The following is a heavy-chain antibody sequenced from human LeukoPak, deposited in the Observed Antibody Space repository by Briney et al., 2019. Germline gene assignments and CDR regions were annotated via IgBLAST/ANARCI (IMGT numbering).Heavy chain of an antibody. CDR2: ISSSGSTI. CDR1: GFTFSSYS. Sequence: GGSLRLSCAASGFTFSSYSMNWVRQAPGKGLEWVSYISSSGSTIYYADSVKGRFTISRDNAKNSLYLQMNSLRAEDTAVYYCARGSGGAFGGVMVDYWGQGTLVTVSS. D-gene: IGHD3-16*01. J-gene: IGHJ4*02. CDR3: ARGSGGAFGGVMVDY. V-gene: IGHV3-48*04.